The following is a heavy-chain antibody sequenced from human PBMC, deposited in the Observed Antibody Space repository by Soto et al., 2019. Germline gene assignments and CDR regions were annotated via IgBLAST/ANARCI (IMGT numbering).Heavy chain of an antibody. D-gene: IGHD4-4*01. V-gene: IGHV1-69*04. CDR1: GGTFSSYT. CDR3: ARDLGDYSNYVDWFDP. Sequence: KYRGASVKVSCKASGGTFSSYTISWVRQAPGQGLEWMGRIIPILGIANYAQKFQGRVTITADKSTSTAYMELSSLRSEDTAVYYCARDLGDYSNYVDWFDPWGQGTLVTVSS. J-gene: IGHJ5*02. CDR2: IIPILGIA.